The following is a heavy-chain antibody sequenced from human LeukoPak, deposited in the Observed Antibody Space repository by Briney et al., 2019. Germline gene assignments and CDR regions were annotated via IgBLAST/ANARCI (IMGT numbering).Heavy chain of an antibody. V-gene: IGHV1-2*02. CDR3: ARAVEQQGYCSSTSCLPFDY. Sequence: ASVQVSCKASGYTFTGYYMHWVRQAPGQGLEWMGWINPNSGGTNYAQKFQGRVTMTRDTSISTAYMELSRLRSDDTAVYYCARAVEQQGYCSSTSCLPFDYWGQGTLVTVSS. CDR2: INPNSGGT. D-gene: IGHD2-2*01. CDR1: GYTFTGYY. J-gene: IGHJ4*02.